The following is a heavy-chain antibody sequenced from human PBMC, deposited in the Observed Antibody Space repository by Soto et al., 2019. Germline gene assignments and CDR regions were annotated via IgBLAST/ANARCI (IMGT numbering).Heavy chain of an antibody. J-gene: IGHJ5*02. CDR2: ISTYNGDT. CDR1: GYTFTTYG. Sequence: ASVKVSCKASGYTFTTYGISWVRQAPGQALEWMGWISTYNGDTNYAQKLQGRVTMTTDTSTSTAYMELRSLRSDDTAVYYCARPYCSTTSCHNWFDPWGQGTLVTVSS. CDR3: ARPYCSTTSCHNWFDP. V-gene: IGHV1-18*01. D-gene: IGHD2-2*01.